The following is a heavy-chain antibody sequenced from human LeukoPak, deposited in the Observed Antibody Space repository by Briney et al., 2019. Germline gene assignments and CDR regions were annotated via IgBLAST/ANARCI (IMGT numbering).Heavy chain of an antibody. CDR3: AKWGDYDVLTGYYVPDY. CDR2: ILGSGGST. J-gene: IGHJ4*02. CDR1: GFTFSNYA. Sequence: GGSLRLSCAASGFTFSNYAMSWVRQAPGKGLEWVSAILGSGGSTYYADSVKGRFTVSRDNSKSTLYLQMNSLRAEDTALYYCAKWGDYDVLTGYYVPDYWGQGTLVTVSS. D-gene: IGHD3-9*01. V-gene: IGHV3-23*01.